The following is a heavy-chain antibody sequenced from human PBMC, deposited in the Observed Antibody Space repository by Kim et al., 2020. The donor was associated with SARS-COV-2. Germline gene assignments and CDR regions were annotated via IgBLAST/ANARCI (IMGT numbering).Heavy chain of an antibody. D-gene: IGHD3-10*01. J-gene: IGHJ4*02. V-gene: IGHV3-9*01. CDR2: ISWNSGSI. CDR3: AKSRPVLWFGELPFDY. Sequence: GGSLRLSCAASGFTFDDYAMHWVRQAPGKGLEWVSGISWNSGSIGYADSVKGRFTISRDNAKNSLYLQMNSLRAEDTALYYCAKSRPVLWFGELPFDYWGQGTLVTVSS. CDR1: GFTFDDYA.